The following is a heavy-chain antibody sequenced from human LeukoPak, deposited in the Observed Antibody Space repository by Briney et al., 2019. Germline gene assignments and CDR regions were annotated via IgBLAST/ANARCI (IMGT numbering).Heavy chain of an antibody. D-gene: IGHD6-13*01. J-gene: IGHJ4*02. CDR2: INAGNGNT. CDR3: AVLAAAGTGGDY. V-gene: IGHV1-3*01. Sequence: GASVKVSCKASGYTFTSYAMHWVRQAPGQRLEWMGWINAGNGNTKYSQKFLGRVTITRDTSASTAYMELSSLRSEDTAVYYCAVLAAAGTGGDYWGQGTLVTVSS. CDR1: GYTFTSYA.